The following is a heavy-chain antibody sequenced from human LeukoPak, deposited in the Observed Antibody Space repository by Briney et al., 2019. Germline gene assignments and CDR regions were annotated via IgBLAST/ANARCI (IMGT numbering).Heavy chain of an antibody. V-gene: IGHV1-2*06. D-gene: IGHD6-13*01. J-gene: IGHJ4*02. CDR3: ARTGYSSSWYIVNFDY. Sequence: ASVKVSCKASGYTFTGYYMHWVRQAPGQGLEWMGRINPNSGGTNYAQEFQGRVTMTRDTSISTAYMELSRLRSDDTAVYYCARTGYSSSWYIVNFDYWGQGTLVTVSS. CDR1: GYTFTGYY. CDR2: INPNSGGT.